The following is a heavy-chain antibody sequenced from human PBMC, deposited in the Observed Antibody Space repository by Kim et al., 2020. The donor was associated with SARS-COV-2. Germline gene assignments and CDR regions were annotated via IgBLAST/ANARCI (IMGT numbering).Heavy chain of an antibody. CDR2: IYPGDSDT. CDR3: AGQSGTYSTRPFDY. D-gene: IGHD1-26*01. V-gene: IGHV5-51*01. J-gene: IGHJ4*02. Sequence: GESLKISCKGSGYSFTTYWIGWVRQMPGKGLEWMGIIYPGDSDTKYNPSFQGQVTLSVDKSINTAYLQWNSLKASDTAIYYCAGQSGTYSTRPFDYWGQGTLVTVSS. CDR1: GYSFTTYW.